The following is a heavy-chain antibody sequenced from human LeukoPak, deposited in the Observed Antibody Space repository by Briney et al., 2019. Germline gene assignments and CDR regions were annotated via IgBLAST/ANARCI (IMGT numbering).Heavy chain of an antibody. J-gene: IGHJ4*02. D-gene: IGHD3-22*01. Sequence: GGSLRLSCAASGFTVSSNYMSWVRQAPGKGLEWVSAISGSGGSTYYADSVKGRFTISRDNSKNTLYLQMNSLRAEDTAVYYCAKRGYYDSSGYLEFDYWGQGTLVTVSS. CDR3: AKRGYYDSSGYLEFDY. CDR1: GFTVSSNY. V-gene: IGHV3-23*01. CDR2: ISGSGGST.